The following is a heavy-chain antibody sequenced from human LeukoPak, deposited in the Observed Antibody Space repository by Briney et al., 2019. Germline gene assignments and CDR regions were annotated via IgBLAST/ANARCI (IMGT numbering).Heavy chain of an antibody. J-gene: IGHJ5*02. V-gene: IGHV4-30-4*01. CDR3: AGPYYYDSRIDP. Sequence: PSETLSLTCTVSGGSISSGDYYWSWIRQPPGKGLEWIAYMYYSGSTYYNPSLKSRVTMSADTSKNQLSLKLSSVTAADTAVYYCAGPYYYDSRIDPWGQGILVAVSS. CDR1: GGSISSGDYY. D-gene: IGHD3-22*01. CDR2: MYYSGST.